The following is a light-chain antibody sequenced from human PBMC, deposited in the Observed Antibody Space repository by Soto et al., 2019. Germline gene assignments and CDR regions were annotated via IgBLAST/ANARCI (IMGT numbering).Light chain of an antibody. J-gene: IGLJ2*01. CDR1: SSDVGGYDY. V-gene: IGLV2-14*03. Sequence: QSVLTQPASVSGSSGQSITISCTGTSSDVGGYDYVSWYQHHPGKAPKLMIYDVTNRPSGVSNRFSGSKSGNTASLTISGLQAEDAADYYCSSYTSSSNYVVFGGGTKLTVL. CDR3: SSYTSSSNYVV. CDR2: DVT.